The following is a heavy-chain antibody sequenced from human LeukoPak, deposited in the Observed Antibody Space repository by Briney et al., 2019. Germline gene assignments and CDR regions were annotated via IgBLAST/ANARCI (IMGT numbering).Heavy chain of an antibody. V-gene: IGHV4-31*03. CDR3: ARAYTSSWRWLDP. D-gene: IGHD6-13*01. CDR1: GGSLCRGGYY. J-gene: IGHJ5*02. Sequence: SQTLSLTCTLSGGSLCRGGYYGRWIRQHPGRRLELSGNNYYGGRIYYNPSLKSRVTISVDTSKNQFSLKLTSVTAADTAVYYCARAYTSSWRWLDPGGQGTLVTVS. CDR2: NYYGGRI.